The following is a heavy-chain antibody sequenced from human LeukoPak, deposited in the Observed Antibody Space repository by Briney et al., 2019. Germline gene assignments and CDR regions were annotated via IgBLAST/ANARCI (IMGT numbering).Heavy chain of an antibody. J-gene: IGHJ6*02. CDR1: GYTFTNYY. V-gene: IGHV1-46*01. CDR3: AAWGSSSSPLPGMDV. D-gene: IGHD6-13*01. CDR2: IDPNGGGA. Sequence: ASVKVSCKASGYTFTNYYMHWVRQAPGQGLEWMGVIDPNGGGASYPQKVQGRVTMTRDTSTCTVYMELSSLRSEDTAVYYCAAWGSSSSPLPGMDVWGQGTTVTVSS.